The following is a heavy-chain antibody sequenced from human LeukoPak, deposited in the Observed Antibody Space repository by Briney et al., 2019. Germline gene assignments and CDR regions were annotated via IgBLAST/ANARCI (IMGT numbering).Heavy chain of an antibody. CDR3: ARGQNMITFGGVIVPGDY. CDR1: GYTFTSYG. D-gene: IGHD3-16*02. J-gene: IGHJ4*02. CDR2: ISAYNGNT. Sequence: ASVKVSCKASGYTFTSYGISWVRQAPGQGLEWTGWISAYNGNTNYAQKLQGRVTMTTDTSTSTAYMELRSLRSDDTAVYYCARGQNMITFGGVIVPGDYWGQGTLVTVSS. V-gene: IGHV1-18*01.